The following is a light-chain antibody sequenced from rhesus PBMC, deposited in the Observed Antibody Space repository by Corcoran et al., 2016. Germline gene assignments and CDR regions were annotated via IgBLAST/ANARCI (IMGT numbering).Light chain of an antibody. V-gene: IGKV1-69*01. J-gene: IGKJ3*01. Sequence: DIQMTQSPSSLSASVGDRVTITCRASQGISNWLSWYQQNPGKAPKVLIYGASDLETGVPSRFSGSGSGTNFPLPITSRPPEGVALNYCQQHDTSPFAFGPGTKLDIK. CDR2: GAS. CDR3: QQHDTSPFA. CDR1: QGISNW.